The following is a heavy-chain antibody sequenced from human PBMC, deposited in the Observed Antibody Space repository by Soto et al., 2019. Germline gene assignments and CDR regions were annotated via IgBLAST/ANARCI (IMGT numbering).Heavy chain of an antibody. Sequence: EVQLLESGGGLVQPGGSLRLSCAASGFTFSSYAMSWVRQAPGKGLEWLSAISGTGGSTYYADSVKGRFTISRDNSKNTLYLQMDSLRAEDTAVYYCAKAYGEQQLGPSGYDYYYFLDDWGKGPTVTVSS. CDR2: ISGTGGST. V-gene: IGHV3-23*01. D-gene: IGHD6-13*01. CDR3: AKAYGEQQLGPSGYDYYYFLDD. CDR1: GFTFSSYA. J-gene: IGHJ6*03.